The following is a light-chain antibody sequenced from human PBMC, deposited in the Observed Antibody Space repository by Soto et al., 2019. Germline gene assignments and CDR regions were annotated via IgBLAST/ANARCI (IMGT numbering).Light chain of an antibody. J-gene: IGLJ1*01. CDR2: EVS. CDR3: SSYADTNNYV. CDR1: SSDVGTYNF. Sequence: QSFLTQPPSASGSPGQAVTIACAGTSSDVGTYNFVSWYQQHPGKAPKLMVYEVSMRPSGVPDRFSGSKSGNTASLTVPGLQAEDEADYFCSSYADTNNYVFGTGTKVTVL. V-gene: IGLV2-8*01.